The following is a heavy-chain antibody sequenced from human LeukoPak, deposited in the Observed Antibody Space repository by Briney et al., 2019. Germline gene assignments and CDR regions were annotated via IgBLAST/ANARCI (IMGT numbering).Heavy chain of an antibody. CDR1: GFTFVDYG. CDR2: INWNGGST. Sequence: GGSLRLSCAASGFTFVDYGMSWVRQAPGKGLEWVSGINWNGGSTGYADSVKGRFTISRDNAKNSLFLQMNSLRAEDTAFYFCARVPRGGYFYYYYMDVWGKGTTVTVSS. CDR3: ARVPRGGYFYYYYMDV. D-gene: IGHD2-15*01. V-gene: IGHV3-20*04. J-gene: IGHJ6*03.